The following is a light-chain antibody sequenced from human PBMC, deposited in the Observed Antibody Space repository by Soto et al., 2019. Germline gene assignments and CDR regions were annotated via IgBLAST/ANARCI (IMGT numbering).Light chain of an antibody. J-gene: IGLJ1*01. CDR1: SGDIGGYNY. CDR2: DVS. CDR3: LSYTTSGTYV. Sequence: QFLLNKPVSGSRSHGRWLPITKKRTSGDIGGYNYVSWYQHHPRSAPKLTIYDVSNRPSGVSTRFSGSKSDNTASLTISGLQPEDEGDYYCLSYTTSGTYVFGTGTKVTVL. V-gene: IGLV2-14*01.